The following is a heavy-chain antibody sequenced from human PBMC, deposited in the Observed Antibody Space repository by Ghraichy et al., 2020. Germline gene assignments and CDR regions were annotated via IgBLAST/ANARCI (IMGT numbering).Heavy chain of an antibody. CDR3: ARGSYSSGWPFDY. J-gene: IGHJ4*02. V-gene: IGHV4-34*01. Sequence: SQTLSLTCAVHGGSFSGYFWNWVRQSPGKGLEWIGEISHSGFTSYNPSLKSRVTLSVDTSKAQFSLRLSSVTAADPTVYYCARGSYSSGWPFDYWGQGTLVTVSS. CDR1: GGSFSGYF. CDR2: ISHSGFT. D-gene: IGHD6-19*01.